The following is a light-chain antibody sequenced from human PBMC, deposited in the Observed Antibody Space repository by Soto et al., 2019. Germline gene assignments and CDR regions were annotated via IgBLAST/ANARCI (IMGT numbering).Light chain of an antibody. V-gene: IGKV3-20*01. J-gene: IGKJ1*01. CDR2: SAS. CDR1: QSVSTNN. Sequence: EIVLTQSPGTLSSSQGERATLSCRASQSVSTNNLAWYQQRPGQDPRLLIYSASRRATGIPDMFSGSGSGTDFTLTISSLEPEDLAVYCCQQYDNSAWTFGQGTMV. CDR3: QQYDNSAWT.